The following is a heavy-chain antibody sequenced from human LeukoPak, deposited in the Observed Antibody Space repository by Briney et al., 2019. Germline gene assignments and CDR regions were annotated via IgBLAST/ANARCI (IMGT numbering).Heavy chain of an antibody. D-gene: IGHD6-13*01. Sequence: SQTLSLTCTVSGGSISSGDYYWSWIRQPPGKGLEWIGYIYYSGSTYYNPSLKSRVTISVDTSKNQFSLTLSSVTAAETAVYFCQGFGGYSSSWYYFDYWGQGTLVTVCS. CDR2: IYYSGST. J-gene: IGHJ4*02. CDR3: QGFGGYSSSWYYFDY. CDR1: GGSISSGDYY. V-gene: IGHV4-30-4*01.